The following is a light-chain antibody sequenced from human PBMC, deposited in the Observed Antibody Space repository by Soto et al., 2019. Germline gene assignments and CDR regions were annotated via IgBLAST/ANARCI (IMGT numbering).Light chain of an antibody. Sequence: DIQMTQSPSSVSASIGDRVTITCRASQGFSSWLAWYQQKPGKAPKLLIYAASTLQSGVPSRFSGGGSGTEFTLTISSLQPEDSATYYCQQASISQLTFGGGTRVEIK. CDR1: QGFSSW. J-gene: IGKJ4*01. CDR2: AAS. V-gene: IGKV1-12*01. CDR3: QQASISQLT.